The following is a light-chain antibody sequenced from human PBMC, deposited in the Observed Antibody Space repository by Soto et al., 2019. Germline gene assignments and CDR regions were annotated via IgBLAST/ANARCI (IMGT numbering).Light chain of an antibody. CDR3: QTWGSGIVV. V-gene: IGLV4-69*01. J-gene: IGLJ2*01. CDR1: SGHSNYA. CDR2: LNSDGSH. Sequence: QPVLPQSPSASASLGASVTLTCTLSSGHSNYAIAWHQQQSEKGPRYLMKLNSDGSHSKGDGIPDRFSGSSSGAERYLTISSLQSEDEADYYCQTWGSGIVVFGGGTKLTVL.